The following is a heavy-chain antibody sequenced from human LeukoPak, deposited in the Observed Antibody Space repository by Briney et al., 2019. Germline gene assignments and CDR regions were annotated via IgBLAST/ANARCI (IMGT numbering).Heavy chain of an antibody. CDR2: VYPGDSDT. V-gene: IGHV5-51*01. CDR1: GYTFTSYW. CDR3: ARSIHFDY. Sequence: HGESLKISCKASGYTFTSYWIGWVRQMPGKGLEWMGIVYPGDSDTRYSPSFQGQVTFSADKSISTAYLQWSSLKASDTAIYYCARSIHFDYWSQGTLVTVSS. J-gene: IGHJ4*02.